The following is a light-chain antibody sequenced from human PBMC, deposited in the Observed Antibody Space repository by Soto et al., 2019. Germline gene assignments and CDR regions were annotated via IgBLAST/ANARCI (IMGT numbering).Light chain of an antibody. Sequence: DLQMTQSPSSLSASVGDRVTITCRASHGIGNYLAWFQRKPGKAPKSLIYAASNLQSGVPSRFNANRSETDVTLTISSLQTEDSATYYFQQYNRYPLTLGGGTKVEIK. CDR3: QQYNRYPLT. CDR2: AAS. J-gene: IGKJ4*01. CDR1: HGIGNY. V-gene: IGKV1-16*01.